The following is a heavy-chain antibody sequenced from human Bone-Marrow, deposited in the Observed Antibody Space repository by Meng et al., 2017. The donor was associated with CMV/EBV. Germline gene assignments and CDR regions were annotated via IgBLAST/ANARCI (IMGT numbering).Heavy chain of an antibody. D-gene: IGHD3-16*02. CDR3: ARVGYDYVWGSYRPFDP. J-gene: IGHJ5*02. CDR2: INWNGGST. Sequence: ETLSLTCAAPGFTFDDYGMSWVRQAPGKGLEWVSGINWNGGSTGYADSVKGRFTISRDNAKNSLYLQMNSLRAEDTALYYCARVGYDYVWGSYRPFDPWGQGTLVTVSS. V-gene: IGHV3-20*04. CDR1: GFTFDDYG.